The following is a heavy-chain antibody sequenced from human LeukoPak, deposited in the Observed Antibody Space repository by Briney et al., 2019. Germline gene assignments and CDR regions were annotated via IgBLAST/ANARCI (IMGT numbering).Heavy chain of an antibody. J-gene: IGHJ6*02. D-gene: IGHD1-14*01. Sequence: SVKVSCKASGGTFSSYAISWVRQAPGQGLEWMGRIIPILGIANYAQKFQGRVTIAADKSTSTAYMELSSLRSEDTAVYYCAGIVGTLSGYYGMDVWGQGTTVTVSS. CDR1: GGTFSSYA. CDR3: AGIVGTLSGYYGMDV. CDR2: IIPILGIA. V-gene: IGHV1-69*04.